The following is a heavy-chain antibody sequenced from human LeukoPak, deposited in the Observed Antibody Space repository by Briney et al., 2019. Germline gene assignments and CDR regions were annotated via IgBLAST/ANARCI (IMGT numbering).Heavy chain of an antibody. D-gene: IGHD3-3*01. V-gene: IGHV1-8*01. Sequence: ASVKVSCKASGYTFTSYDINWVRQATGQGLEWMGWMNPNSGNTGYAQKFQGRVTITRNTSISTAYMELSSLRSEDTAVYYCARVGGYDFWSGSPTYYFDYWGQGTLVTVSS. CDR1: GYTFTSYD. CDR2: MNPNSGNT. J-gene: IGHJ4*02. CDR3: ARVGGYDFWSGSPTYYFDY.